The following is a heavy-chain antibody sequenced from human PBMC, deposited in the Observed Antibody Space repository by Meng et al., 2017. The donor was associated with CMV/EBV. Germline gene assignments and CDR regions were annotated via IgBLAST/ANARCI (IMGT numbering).Heavy chain of an antibody. CDR1: GYTFTHHG. CDR3: ARDTMMIMSFDH. CDR2: ISGYNDNT. V-gene: IGHV1-18*01. Sequence: QVQLVQSGAEVRKPGASVKVSCKASGYTFTHHGISWVRQAPGQGLEWMGWISGYNDNTKYARHLQGRVTMTTDTSTNTAYMELRSLRSDDTAIYYCARDTMMIMSFDHWGQGTLVTVSS. D-gene: IGHD3-22*01. J-gene: IGHJ4*02.